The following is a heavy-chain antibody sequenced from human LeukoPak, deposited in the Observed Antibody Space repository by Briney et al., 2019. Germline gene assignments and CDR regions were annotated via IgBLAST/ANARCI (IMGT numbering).Heavy chain of an antibody. V-gene: IGHV3-30*04. D-gene: IGHD2-2*02. CDR3: ARDGIAIVPAAIHEEGYYYYYGMDV. CDR1: GFTFSSYA. J-gene: IGHJ6*02. CDR2: ISYDGSNK. Sequence: GGSLRLSCAASGFTFSSYAMHWVRQAPGKGLEWVAVISYDGSNKYYADSVKGRFTISRDNSKNTLYLQMNSQRAEDTAVYYCARDGIAIVPAAIHEEGYYYYYGMDVWGQGTTVTVSS.